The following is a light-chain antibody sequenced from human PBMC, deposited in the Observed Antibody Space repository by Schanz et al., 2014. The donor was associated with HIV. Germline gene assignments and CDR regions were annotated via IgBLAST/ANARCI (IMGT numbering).Light chain of an antibody. Sequence: QSALTQPASVSGSPGQSITISCTGTSSDVGGYNYVSWYQQHPCKAPKLMIYDVSNRPSGVSSRFSGSKSGNTASLTISGLQAEDEADYYCSSYTSSSTLVVFGGGTKLTVL. CDR1: SSDVGGYNY. V-gene: IGLV2-14*03. J-gene: IGLJ2*01. CDR3: SSYTSSSTLVV. CDR2: DVS.